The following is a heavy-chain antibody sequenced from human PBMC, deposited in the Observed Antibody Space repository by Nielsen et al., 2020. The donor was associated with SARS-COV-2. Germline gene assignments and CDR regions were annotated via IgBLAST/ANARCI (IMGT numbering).Heavy chain of an antibody. D-gene: IGHD6-13*01. CDR2: IYYSGNT. CDR3: ARRYSSPPYWYFDL. CDR1: GGSISSYY. Sequence: SETLSLTCTVSGGSISSYYWSWIRQPPGKGLEWIGYIYYSGNTNYNPSLKSRVTISVDTSKNQFSLKLSSVTAADTAVYYCARRYSSPPYWYFDLWGRGTLVTVSS. J-gene: IGHJ2*01. V-gene: IGHV4-59*08.